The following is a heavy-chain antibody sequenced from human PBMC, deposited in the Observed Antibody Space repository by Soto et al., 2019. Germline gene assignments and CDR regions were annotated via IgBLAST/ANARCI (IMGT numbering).Heavy chain of an antibody. D-gene: IGHD2-8*01. CDR1: GYSSTDYH. CDR2: INPKSGGT. Sequence: ASVKVSCKASGYSSTDYHIHWVRQAPGQGLEWLGRINPKSGGTSTAQKFQGWVTMTTDTSISTASMELTRLTSDDTAIYYCARGDSTDCSNGVCSFFYNHDMDVWGQGTTVTVSS. J-gene: IGHJ6*02. CDR3: ARGDSTDCSNGVCSFFYNHDMDV. V-gene: IGHV1-2*04.